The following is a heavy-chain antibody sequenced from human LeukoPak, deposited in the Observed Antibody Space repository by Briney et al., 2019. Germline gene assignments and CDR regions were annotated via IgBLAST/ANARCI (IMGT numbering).Heavy chain of an antibody. V-gene: IGHV3-48*01. D-gene: IGHD3-16*01. CDR1: GFTFSSYS. J-gene: IGHJ3*02. Sequence: GGSLRLSCAASGFTFSSYSMNWVRQAPGKGLEWVSYISSSSSTIYYADSVKGRFTISRDNAKNSLYLQMNSLRAEDTAVYYCARATHGGTEAFDIWGQGTMVTVSS. CDR3: ARATHGGTEAFDI. CDR2: ISSSSSTI.